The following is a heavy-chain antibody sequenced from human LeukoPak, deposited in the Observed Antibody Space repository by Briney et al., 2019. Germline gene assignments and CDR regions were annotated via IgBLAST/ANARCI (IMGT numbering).Heavy chain of an antibody. Sequence: QPGGSLRLSCAASGFTFSDYLLDWVRQAPGKGLEWVGRIRRGSNSYTTEYAASVKARFIISRDDSQNSLFLHMYSLKTEDTAVYYCTRDGGDSINTAFDIWGRGTMVTVSS. CDR3: TRDGGDSINTAFDI. CDR1: GFTFSDYL. V-gene: IGHV3-72*01. D-gene: IGHD3-16*01. CDR2: IRRGSNSYTT. J-gene: IGHJ3*02.